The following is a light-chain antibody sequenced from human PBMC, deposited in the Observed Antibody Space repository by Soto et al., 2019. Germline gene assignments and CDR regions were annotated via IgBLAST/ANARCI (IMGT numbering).Light chain of an antibody. J-gene: IGKJ1*01. CDR2: DAS. CDR3: QQLQT. CDR1: QSISSR. V-gene: IGKV1-5*01. Sequence: DIQMTQSPSTLSASVGDRVTITCRASQSISSRLAWYQQKPGKAPKLLIYDASSLESGVPSRFSGSGSGTEFTLAISSLQPDDFATYSCQQLQTFGQGTKVEIK.